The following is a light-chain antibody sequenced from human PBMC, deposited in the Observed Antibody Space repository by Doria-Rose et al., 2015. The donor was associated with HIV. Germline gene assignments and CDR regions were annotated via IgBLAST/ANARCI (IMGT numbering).Light chain of an antibody. V-gene: IGKV3-20*01. CDR2: DGS. J-gene: IGKJ1*01. CDR1: QSFSSTY. CDR3: HQYGTSWT. Sequence: TQSPGTLSLSPGEGATLSCRASQSFSSTYLAWYRQKPGEAPSLLIYDGSTRATGIPDRFSASGSVTDFTLTINRLEPEDFALYYCHQYGTSWTFGQGTKVE.